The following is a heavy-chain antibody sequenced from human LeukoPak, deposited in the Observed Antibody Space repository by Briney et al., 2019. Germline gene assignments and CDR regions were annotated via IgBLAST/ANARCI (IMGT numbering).Heavy chain of an antibody. J-gene: IGHJ3*02. CDR2: ISSSNSYI. V-gene: IGHV3-21*01. Sequence: GGSLRLSYAASGFTFSSSVMSWVRQAPGKGLEWVSSISSSNSYIYYADSVKGRFTISRDNAKNSLYLQMNSLRAEDTAVYYCARDAFDIWGQGTMVTVSS. CDR3: ARDAFDI. CDR1: GFTFSSSV.